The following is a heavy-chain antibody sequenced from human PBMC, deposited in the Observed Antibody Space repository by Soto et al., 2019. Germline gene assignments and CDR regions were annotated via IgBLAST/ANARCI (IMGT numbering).Heavy chain of an antibody. V-gene: IGHV4-34*01. D-gene: IGHD3-22*01. J-gene: IGHJ4*02. CDR2: ITHTGST. CDR1: GGPSSGYF. CDR3: ATYFYDGRGFDFDF. Sequence: SETLSLTCAVYGGPSSGYFWSWVRQPPGKGLEWIGHITHTGSTNYKPSLKSRVTISLDTSRNHFSLKLTSVTAADTAVYYCATYFYDGRGFDFDFWSQGTLVTVSS.